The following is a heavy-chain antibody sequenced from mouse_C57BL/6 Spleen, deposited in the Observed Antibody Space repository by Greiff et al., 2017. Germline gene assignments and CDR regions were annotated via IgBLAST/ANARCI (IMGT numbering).Heavy chain of an antibody. CDR2: IDPSDSYT. CDR3: ARAATVVVRYFDV. CDR1: GYTFTSYW. D-gene: IGHD1-1*01. J-gene: IGHJ1*03. V-gene: IGHV1-69*01. Sequence: VQLQQPGAELVMPGASVKLSCKASGYTFTSYWMHWVKQRPGQGLEWIGEIDPSDSYTNYNQKFKGKSTLTVDKSSSTAYMQLSSLTSEDSAVYYCARAATVVVRYFDVWGTGTTGTVSS.